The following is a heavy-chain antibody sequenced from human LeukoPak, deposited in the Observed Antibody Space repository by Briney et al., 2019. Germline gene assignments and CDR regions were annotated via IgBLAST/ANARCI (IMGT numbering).Heavy chain of an antibody. D-gene: IGHD6-13*01. CDR3: ARSGLIAAAGTAKYDAFDI. CDR1: GFTFSSYS. Sequence: GGSLRLSCAASGFTFSSYSMNWVRQAPGKGLEWVSSISSSSSYIYYADSVKGRFTISRDNAKNSLYLQMNSLRAEDTAVYYCARSGLIAAAGTAKYDAFDIWGQGTMVTVSS. J-gene: IGHJ3*02. V-gene: IGHV3-21*01. CDR2: ISSSSSYI.